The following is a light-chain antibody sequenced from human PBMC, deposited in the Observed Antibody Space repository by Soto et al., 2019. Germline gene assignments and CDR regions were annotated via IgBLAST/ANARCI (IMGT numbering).Light chain of an antibody. J-gene: IGLJ3*02. V-gene: IGLV8-61*01. CDR1: SGSVSTSYY. Sequence: QTVVTQEPSFLVSPGGTVTLTCGLSSGSVSTSYYPSWYQQTPGQAPRTLIYSTNTRSSGVPDRFSGSILGNKAALTITGAQADDESDYYCVLYMGSGSWVFGGGTKLTVL. CDR3: VLYMGSGSWV. CDR2: STN.